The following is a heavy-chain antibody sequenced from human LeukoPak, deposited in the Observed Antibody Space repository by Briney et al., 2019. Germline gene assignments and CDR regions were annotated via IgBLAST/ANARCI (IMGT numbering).Heavy chain of an antibody. D-gene: IGHD4-17*01. Sequence: PSETLSLTCIVSGGSISSGPYYWGWIRQPPGKGLEWIGSIFPSGSTYSNPSLKSRVTISVDTSKNQFSLKLSSVTAADTAVYYCARGMTTGPDPWGQGTLVTVSS. CDR2: IFPSGST. V-gene: IGHV4-39*01. CDR3: ARGMTTGPDP. CDR1: GGSISSGPYY. J-gene: IGHJ5*02.